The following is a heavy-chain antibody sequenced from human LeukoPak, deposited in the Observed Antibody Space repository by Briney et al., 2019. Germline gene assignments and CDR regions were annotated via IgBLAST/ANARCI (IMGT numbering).Heavy chain of an antibody. V-gene: IGHV4-31*03. CDR3: ATNNLHGGGFFDY. Sequence: SQTLSLTCTVSGGSISSGDYYWSWIRQLPGKGLEWIAYIYYSGTTYYNPFLKSRLTISTDTSNNQFSLNLSSVTAADTAVYYCATNNLHGGGFFDYWGQGTLVTVSS. CDR1: GGSISSGDYY. D-gene: IGHD1/OR15-1a*01. CDR2: IYYSGTT. J-gene: IGHJ4*02.